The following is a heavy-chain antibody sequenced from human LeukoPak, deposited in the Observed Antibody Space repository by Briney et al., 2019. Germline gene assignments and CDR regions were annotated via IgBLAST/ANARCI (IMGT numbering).Heavy chain of an antibody. V-gene: IGHV5-51*01. CDR2: IYPGDSDT. Sequence: GESLKISCKGSGYSFTSYWIGWVRQMPGKGLEWMGIIYPGDSDTRYSPSFQGQVTISADKSISTAYLQWSSLKASDTAMYYYARRIVGATARFDPWGQGTLVTVSS. D-gene: IGHD1-26*01. CDR1: GYSFTSYW. CDR3: ARRIVGATARFDP. J-gene: IGHJ5*02.